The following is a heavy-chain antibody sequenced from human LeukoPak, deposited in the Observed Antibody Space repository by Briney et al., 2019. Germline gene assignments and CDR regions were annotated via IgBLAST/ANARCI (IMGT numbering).Heavy chain of an antibody. V-gene: IGHV3-23*01. CDR2: IGTSVSDT. CDR3: AKRVAAPGRTYYFDY. Sequence: PGGSLRLSCAASGFTFSSNALSWVRQAPGKGLEWVSVIGTSVSDTYYADSVKGRFTISSDHSKNTVYLQLNSLRAEDTAVYYCAKRVAAPGRTYYFDYWGQGTLVIVSS. CDR1: GFTFSSNA. J-gene: IGHJ4*02. D-gene: IGHD6-13*01.